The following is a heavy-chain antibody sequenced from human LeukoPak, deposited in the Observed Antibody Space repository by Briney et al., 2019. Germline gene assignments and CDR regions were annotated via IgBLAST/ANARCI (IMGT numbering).Heavy chain of an antibody. CDR3: ARDQIARYPATFDF. D-gene: IGHD6-25*01. Sequence: SGGSLRLSCTASGFSFTRYWMSWVRQAPGKGPEWVANIKEDGSDKYYVDSVKGRFTISRDNAKDSLYLQMNSLRAEDTAVYYCARDQIARYPATFDFWGQGTLVTVSS. V-gene: IGHV3-7*01. J-gene: IGHJ4*02. CDR1: GFSFTRYW. CDR2: IKEDGSDK.